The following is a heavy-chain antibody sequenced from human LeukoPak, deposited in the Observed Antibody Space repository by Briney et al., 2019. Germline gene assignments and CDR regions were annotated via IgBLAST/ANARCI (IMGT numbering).Heavy chain of an antibody. D-gene: IGHD6-19*01. J-gene: IGHJ4*02. V-gene: IGHV1-69*13. CDR1: GGTFISYA. Sequence: ASVKVSCKASGGTFISYAISWVRQAPGQGLEWMGGIIPIFGTANYAQKFQGRVTITADESTSTAYMGLSSLRSEDTAVYYCATQWLEAFPFDYWGQGTLVTVSS. CDR2: IIPIFGTA. CDR3: ATQWLEAFPFDY.